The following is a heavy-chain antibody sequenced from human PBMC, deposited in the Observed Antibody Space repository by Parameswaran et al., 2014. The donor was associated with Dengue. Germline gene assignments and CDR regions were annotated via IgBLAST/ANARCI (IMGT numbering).Heavy chain of an antibody. J-gene: IGHJ6*02. CDR1: GFTFTSSA. CDR2: IVVGSGNT. V-gene: IGHV1-58*01. D-gene: IGHD3-10*01. Sequence: PGASVKVSCKASGFTFTSSAVQWVRQARGQRLEWIGWIVVGSGNTNYAQKFQERVTITRDMSTSTAYMELSSLRSEDTAVYYCAAGGSGSYYWGSYGMDVWGQGTTVTVSS. CDR3: AAGGSGSYYWGSYGMDV.